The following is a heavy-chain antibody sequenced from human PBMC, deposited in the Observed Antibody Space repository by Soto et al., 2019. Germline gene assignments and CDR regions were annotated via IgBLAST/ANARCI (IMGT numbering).Heavy chain of an antibody. Sequence: QITLKESGPTLVKPTQTLTLTCTFSGFSLSSTRVAVGWIRQPPGKALEWLALIYWDDDKRYSPFLKSRLTIXKXPSXNQVVLTMTNMDPVDTATYYCAHSVVAGLGYYFDYWGQGTLVTVSS. D-gene: IGHD6-19*01. J-gene: IGHJ4*02. CDR3: AHSVVAGLGYYFDY. V-gene: IGHV2-5*02. CDR2: IYWDDDK. CDR1: GFSLSSTRVA.